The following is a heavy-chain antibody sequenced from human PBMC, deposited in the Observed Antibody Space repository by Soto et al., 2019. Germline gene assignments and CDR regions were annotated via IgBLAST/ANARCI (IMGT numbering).Heavy chain of an antibody. J-gene: IGHJ3*02. CDR3: ARSRRCSYYDAFDM. Sequence: PSETLSLTCTVSGDSIRGSSYYWGWIRQPPGKGLGWIGCIHYSGSTYYTPSLTSRVIISVDTSKHQFSLKLTSVTAADTAVYYCARSRRCSYYDAFDMWGQGIMVTVSS. CDR1: GDSIRGSSYY. V-gene: IGHV4-39*01. CDR2: IHYSGST. D-gene: IGHD5-18*01.